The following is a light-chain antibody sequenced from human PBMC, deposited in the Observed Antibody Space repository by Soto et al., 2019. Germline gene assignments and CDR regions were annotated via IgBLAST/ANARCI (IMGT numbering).Light chain of an antibody. CDR3: AAWDDSLSGVA. CDR1: SSNIGSNY. V-gene: IGLV1-47*02. CDR2: SNN. J-gene: IGLJ2*01. Sequence: QSVLTQPPSASGTPGQRVTISCSGSSSNIGSNYVYWYQQLPGTAPKLLIYSNNQRPSGVPDRFSGSKSGTSASLAISGLRYEDEADYYCAAWDDSLSGVAFGGGTKLTVL.